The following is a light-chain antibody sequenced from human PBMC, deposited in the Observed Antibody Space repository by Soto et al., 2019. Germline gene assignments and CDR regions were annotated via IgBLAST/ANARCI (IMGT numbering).Light chain of an antibody. Sequence: QAVVTQEPSLTVSPGGTVTLTCDSSTGAVTSGHYPYWFQQKPGQAPRTLIYDTSDRHSWTPARFSGSLLGGKAALTLSGAQPEDEAEYYCLLLVSGARVFGGGTKLTVL. CDR1: TGAVTSGHY. J-gene: IGLJ2*01. V-gene: IGLV7-46*01. CDR2: DTS. CDR3: LLLVSGARV.